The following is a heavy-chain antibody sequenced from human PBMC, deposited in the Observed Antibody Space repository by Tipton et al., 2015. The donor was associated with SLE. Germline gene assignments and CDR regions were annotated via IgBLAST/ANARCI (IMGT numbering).Heavy chain of an antibody. Sequence: QLVQSGPEVKKPGASVKVSCKASGYTFTNYDVNWVRQATGQGLEWMGWMNPNSGNTGYAQKFQGRVTMTRNTSISAAYMELRSLRSEDTAVYYCARGRYCSGGSCYSDWFDPWGQGTLVTVSS. D-gene: IGHD2-15*01. CDR2: MNPNSGNT. CDR1: GYTFTNYD. CDR3: ARGRYCSGGSCYSDWFDP. V-gene: IGHV1-8*01. J-gene: IGHJ5*02.